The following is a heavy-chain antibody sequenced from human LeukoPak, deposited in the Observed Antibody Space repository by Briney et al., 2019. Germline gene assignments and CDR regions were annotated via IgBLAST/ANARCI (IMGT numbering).Heavy chain of an antibody. CDR3: ARAQPTASRLANLRY. Sequence: KPSETLSLTCAVYGGSFSGYYWSWIRQPPGKGLEWIGEINHSGSTNYNPSLKSRVTISVDTSENQFSLKLSSVTAADTAVYYCARAQPTASRLANLRYWGQGTLVTVSS. V-gene: IGHV4-34*01. CDR1: GGSFSGYY. CDR2: INHSGST. D-gene: IGHD2-2*01. J-gene: IGHJ4*02.